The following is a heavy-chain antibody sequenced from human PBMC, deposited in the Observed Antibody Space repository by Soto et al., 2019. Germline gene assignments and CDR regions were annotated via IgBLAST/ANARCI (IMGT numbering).Heavy chain of an antibody. CDR2: ISAYNGNT. Sequence: ASVKVSCKASGYTFTGYGISWVRQAHGQGLEWMGWISAYNGNTNYAQKLQGRVTMTTDTSTSTAYMELRSLRSDDAAVYYCARHKVFVDTAMAPWGQGTLVTVSS. J-gene: IGHJ5*02. CDR3: ARHKVFVDTAMAP. V-gene: IGHV1-18*01. CDR1: GYTFTGYG. D-gene: IGHD5-18*01.